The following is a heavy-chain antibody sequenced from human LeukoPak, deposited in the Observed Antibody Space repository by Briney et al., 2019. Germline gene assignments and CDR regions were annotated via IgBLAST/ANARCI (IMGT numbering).Heavy chain of an antibody. V-gene: IGHV3-7*01. Sequence: PGGSLRLSCAASGFSFSSYWMSWVRQAPGKGLEWVANIKQDGSEKYYVDSVKGRFTISRDNAKNSLYLQMNSLRAEDTAVYYCARDRRQWPLHYYYYMDVWGKGTTVTVSS. CDR3: ARDRRQWPLHYYYYMDV. J-gene: IGHJ6*03. D-gene: IGHD6-19*01. CDR2: IKQDGSEK. CDR1: GFSFSSYW.